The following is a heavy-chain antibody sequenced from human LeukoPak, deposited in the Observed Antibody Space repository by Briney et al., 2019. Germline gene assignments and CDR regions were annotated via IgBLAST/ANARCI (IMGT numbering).Heavy chain of an antibody. V-gene: IGHV1-18*01. CDR3: ARIGVLEWFTPSYYFDY. CDR2: ISAYNGNT. J-gene: IGHJ4*02. Sequence: ASMKVSCKASGYTFTSYGISWVRQAPGQGLEWMGWISAYNGNTNYAQKLQGRVTMTTDTSTSTAYMELRSLRSDDTAVYYCARIGVLEWFTPSYYFDYWGQGTLVTVSS. D-gene: IGHD3-3*01. CDR1: GYTFTSYG.